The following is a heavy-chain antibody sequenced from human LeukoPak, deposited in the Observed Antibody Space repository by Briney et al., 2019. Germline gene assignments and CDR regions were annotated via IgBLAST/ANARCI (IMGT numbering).Heavy chain of an antibody. CDR2: ISGSGGST. D-gene: IGHD2-2*01. CDR1: GFTFSSDA. V-gene: IGHV3-23*01. J-gene: IGHJ4*02. Sequence: GGSLRLSCAASGFTFSSDAMSWVRQAPGKGLEWVSAISGSGGSTYYADSVKGRFTISRDNSKNTLYLQMNSLSAEDTAVYYCAREGYCSSTSCYREFDYWGQGTLVTVSS. CDR3: AREGYCSSTSCYREFDY.